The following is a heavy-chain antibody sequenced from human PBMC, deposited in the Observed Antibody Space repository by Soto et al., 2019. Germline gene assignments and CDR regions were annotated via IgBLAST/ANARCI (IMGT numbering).Heavy chain of an antibody. CDR1: RYTFTSFH. J-gene: IGHJ4*02. D-gene: IGHD6-13*01. CDR2: INPSTGGT. Sequence: EASVKVSCKASRYTFTSFHMHWVREAPGQGLEWMGVINPSTGGTSYEQKFQGRVTMTRDTSTSTVYMVLSSLRSEDTAVYYCARIAAAGLTYFDFWGQGTPVTVSS. V-gene: IGHV1-46*01. CDR3: ARIAAAGLTYFDF.